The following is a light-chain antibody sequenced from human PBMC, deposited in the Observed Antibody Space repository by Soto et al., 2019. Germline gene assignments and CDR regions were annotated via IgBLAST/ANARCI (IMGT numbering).Light chain of an antibody. Sequence: DIQMTQSPSSLSASVGDRVTITCRASQSISSWLAWYQQKPGKAPKLLIYKASRLESGVPSRFSGSGAGTECTLTISSLQADDFATYYSQQYDGHWGFGQGTKLESK. CDR3: QQYDGHWG. CDR1: QSISSW. V-gene: IGKV1-5*03. CDR2: KAS. J-gene: IGKJ1*01.